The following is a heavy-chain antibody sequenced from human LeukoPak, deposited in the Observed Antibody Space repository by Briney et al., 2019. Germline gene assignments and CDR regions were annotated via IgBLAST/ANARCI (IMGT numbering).Heavy chain of an antibody. J-gene: IGHJ6*03. Sequence: GGSLRLSCAASGFTFSSYSMNWVRQAPGKGLEWVSYISSSSSTIYYADSVKGRFTISRDNAKNSLYLQMNSLRAEDTAVYYCARDVAAADLYYYYYYMDVWGKGTTVTVSS. CDR1: GFTFSSYS. D-gene: IGHD6-13*01. CDR3: ARDVAAADLYYYYYYMDV. CDR2: ISSSSSTI. V-gene: IGHV3-48*01.